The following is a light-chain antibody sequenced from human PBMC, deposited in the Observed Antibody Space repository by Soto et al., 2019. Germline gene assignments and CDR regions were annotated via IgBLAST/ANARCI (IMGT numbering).Light chain of an antibody. CDR2: GAS. CDR1: QSVSSSY. Sequence: PGERATLSCRASQSVSSSYLAWYQQKPGQAPRLLIYGASSRATGIPDRFSGSGSGTDFTITISRLEPEDFAVYYCQQYGSSPRTFGQGTKVEIK. CDR3: QQYGSSPRT. J-gene: IGKJ1*01. V-gene: IGKV3-20*01.